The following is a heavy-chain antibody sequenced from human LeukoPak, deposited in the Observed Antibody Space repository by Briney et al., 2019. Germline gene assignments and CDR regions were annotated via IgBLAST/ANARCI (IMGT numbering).Heavy chain of an antibody. J-gene: IGHJ6*02. CDR2: IYYSGST. Sequence: SETLSLTCTVSVGSVSSGSYYWSWIRQPPGKGLEWIGYIYYSGSTNYNPSLKSRVTISVDTSKNQFSLKLSSVTAADTAVYYCARDRIVVVPAAMDYYGMDVWGQGTTVTVSS. D-gene: IGHD2-2*01. CDR1: VGSVSSGSYY. V-gene: IGHV4-61*01. CDR3: ARDRIVVVPAAMDYYGMDV.